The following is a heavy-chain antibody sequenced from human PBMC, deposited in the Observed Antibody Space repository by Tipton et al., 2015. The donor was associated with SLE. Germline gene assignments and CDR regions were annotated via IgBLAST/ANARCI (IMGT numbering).Heavy chain of an antibody. CDR1: GFTFSDYY. D-gene: IGHD6-13*01. Sequence: GSLRLSCAASGFTFSDYYMSWIRQAPGKGLEWVSYISSSSSYTNYADSVKGRFTISRDNAKNSLYLQMNSLRAEDTAVYYCARDVDSSSWLYYYYYMDVWGKGTTVTVSS. CDR3: ARDVDSSSWLYYYYYMDV. J-gene: IGHJ6*03. CDR2: ISSSSSYT. V-gene: IGHV3-11*05.